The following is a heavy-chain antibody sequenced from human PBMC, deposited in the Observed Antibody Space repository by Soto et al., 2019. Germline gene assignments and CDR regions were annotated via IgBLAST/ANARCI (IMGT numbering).Heavy chain of an antibody. CDR1: GFTFSSYG. CDR2: IWNDGSNK. CDR3: ARDDSPTYSGSYYVDY. J-gene: IGHJ4*02. V-gene: IGHV3-33*01. D-gene: IGHD1-26*01. Sequence: QVQLVESGGGVVQPGRSLRLSCAASGFTFSSYGMHWVRQAPGKGLEWVAVIWNDGSNKYYADSVKGRFTISRDNSKNTLYLQMNSLRAEDTAVYYCARDDSPTYSGSYYVDYWGQGTLVTVSS.